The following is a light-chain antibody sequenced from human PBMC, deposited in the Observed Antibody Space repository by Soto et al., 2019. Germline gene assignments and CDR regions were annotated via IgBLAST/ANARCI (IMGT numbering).Light chain of an antibody. CDR3: SSYTSSSTPFV. CDR2: DVS. CDR1: NSDGGGYNY. Sequence: QSVVTQPASVSGSPGQSITISCTGTNSDGGGYNYVSWYQQHPGKAPKLMIYDVSDRPSGVSNRFSGSKSGNTASLTISGLQAEDEADYFCSSYTSSSTPFVFRTGTKVTVL. J-gene: IGLJ1*01. V-gene: IGLV2-14*03.